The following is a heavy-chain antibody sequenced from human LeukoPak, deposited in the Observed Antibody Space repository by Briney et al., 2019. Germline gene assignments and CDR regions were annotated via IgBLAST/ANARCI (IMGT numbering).Heavy chain of an antibody. CDR2: IIPIFGTA. D-gene: IGHD2-21*02. Sequence: ASVNVSCKASLGTLSSYAICWVRQAPGRGRDGMGGIIPIFGTANYAQKFQGRVPITADTSTSTAYMELSSLRSEDTAVYYCASKTYCGGDCYYFDCWGQGTLVTVSS. J-gene: IGHJ4*02. CDR1: LGTLSSYA. V-gene: IGHV1-69*06. CDR3: ASKTYCGGDCYYFDC.